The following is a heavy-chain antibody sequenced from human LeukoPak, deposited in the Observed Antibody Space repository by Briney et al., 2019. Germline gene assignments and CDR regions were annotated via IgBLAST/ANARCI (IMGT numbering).Heavy chain of an antibody. Sequence: ASVKVSCKASGYTFTSYGISWVRQAPGQGLEWMGWISAYNGNTNYAQKLQGRVTMTTDTSTSTAYMELSRLRSDDTAVYYCARIPRDSSPDAFDIWGQGTMVTVSS. J-gene: IGHJ3*02. CDR1: GYTFTSYG. D-gene: IGHD3-22*01. CDR3: ARIPRDSSPDAFDI. V-gene: IGHV1-18*01. CDR2: ISAYNGNT.